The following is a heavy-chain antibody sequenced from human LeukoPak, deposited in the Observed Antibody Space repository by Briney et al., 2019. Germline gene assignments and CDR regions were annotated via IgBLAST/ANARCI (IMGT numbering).Heavy chain of an antibody. CDR2: LYYTWGT. V-gene: IGHV4-59*01. Sequence: SETLSLTCTVSGVSISNYYWSWLRQSPEKGLEWLGCLYYTWGTNYNPSLKSRVPISVDTSQNQFSLRLSSVPAADTAVYYCASSHPLISTNEYYTPFDYSGQGTLVTVSS. CDR3: ASSHPLISTNEYYTPFDY. D-gene: IGHD2-8*01. CDR1: GVSISNYY. J-gene: IGHJ4*02.